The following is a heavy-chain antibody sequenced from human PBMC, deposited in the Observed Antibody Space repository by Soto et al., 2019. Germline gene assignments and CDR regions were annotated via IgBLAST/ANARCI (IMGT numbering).Heavy chain of an antibody. V-gene: IGHV1-46*01. CDR1: GYTFTSYY. CDR3: ARDLTDYGDLNYGMDV. D-gene: IGHD4-17*01. CDR2: INPSGGST. J-gene: IGHJ6*02. Sequence: ASVKVSCKASGYTFTSYYMHWVRQAPGQGLERMGIINPSGGSTSYAQKFQGRVTMTRDTSTSTVYMELSSLRSEDTAVYYCARDLTDYGDLNYGMDVWGQGTTVTVSS.